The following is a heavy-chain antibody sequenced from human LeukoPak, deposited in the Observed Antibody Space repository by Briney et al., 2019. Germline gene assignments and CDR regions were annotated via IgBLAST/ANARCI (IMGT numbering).Heavy chain of an antibody. Sequence: SETLSLTCAVYGGSFSGYYWNWIRQPPGKGLEWIGEINHSGSTNYNPSLKSRVTISVDTSKNQFSLKLSSVTAADTAVYYCARGFTFKLRTAGIDYWGQGTLVTVSS. CDR2: INHSGST. CDR1: GGSFSGYY. V-gene: IGHV4-34*01. J-gene: IGHJ4*02. D-gene: IGHD1-7*01. CDR3: ARGFTFKLRTAGIDY.